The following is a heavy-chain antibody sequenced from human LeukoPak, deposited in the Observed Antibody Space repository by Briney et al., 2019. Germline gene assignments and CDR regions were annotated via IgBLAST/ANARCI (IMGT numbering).Heavy chain of an antibody. Sequence: PSQTLSLTCTVSGGSISSGSYYWSWIRQPAGKGLEWIGRIYTSGSTNYNPSLKSRVTISVDTSKNQFSLKLSSVTAADTAVYYCARGDGASEQWLTTNPNWYFDLWGRGTPVTVSS. CDR3: ARGDGASEQWLTTNPNWYFDL. V-gene: IGHV4-61*02. CDR2: IYTSGST. CDR1: GGSISSGSYY. D-gene: IGHD6-19*01. J-gene: IGHJ2*01.